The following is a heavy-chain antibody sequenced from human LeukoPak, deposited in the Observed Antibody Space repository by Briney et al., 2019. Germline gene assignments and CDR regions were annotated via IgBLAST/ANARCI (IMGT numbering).Heavy chain of an antibody. J-gene: IGHJ4*02. D-gene: IGHD6-19*01. Sequence: GGSLRLSCAASGFAFSSYWMSWVRQAPGKGLEWVANIKQDGSEKYYVDSVKGRFTISRDNAKNSLYLQMNSLRAEDTAVYYCARDSDGSGWHGGFDYWGQGTLVTVSS. CDR2: IKQDGSEK. CDR3: ARDSDGSGWHGGFDY. V-gene: IGHV3-7*01. CDR1: GFAFSSYW.